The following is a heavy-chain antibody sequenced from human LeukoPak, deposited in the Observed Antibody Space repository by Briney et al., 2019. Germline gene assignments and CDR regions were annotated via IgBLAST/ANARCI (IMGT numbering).Heavy chain of an antibody. J-gene: IGHJ4*02. CDR2: INHSGIT. CDR3: ARHRATGITMVRGVPSPLDY. D-gene: IGHD3-10*01. V-gene: IGHV4-34*01. CDR1: GGSFIDYS. Sequence: PSETLSLTCSVYGGSFIDYSWSWIRQPPGKGLEWIGEINHSGITNYNPSLESRVTMSVDTSKNQFSLKLSSVTAADTAVYYCARHRATGITMVRGVPSPLDYWGQGTLVTVSS.